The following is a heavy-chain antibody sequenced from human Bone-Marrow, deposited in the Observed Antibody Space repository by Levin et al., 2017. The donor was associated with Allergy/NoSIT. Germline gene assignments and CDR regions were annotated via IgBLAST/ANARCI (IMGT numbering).Heavy chain of an antibody. D-gene: IGHD6-25*01. J-gene: IGHJ4*02. CDR3: AREKGAAGGYYFDY. V-gene: IGHV3-53*01. Sequence: GGSLRLSCAASGFTVSSNYMSWVRQAPGKGLEWVSVIYSGGSTYYAASVKGRFTISRDNSKNTLYLQMNSLRAEDTAVYYCAREKGAAGGYYFDYWGQGTLVTVSS. CDR2: IYSGGST. CDR1: GFTVSSNY.